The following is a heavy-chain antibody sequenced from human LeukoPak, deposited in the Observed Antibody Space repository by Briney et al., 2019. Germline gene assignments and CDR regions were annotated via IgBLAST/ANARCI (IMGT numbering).Heavy chain of an antibody. CDR2: INAGNGNT. D-gene: IGHD1/OR15-1a*01. J-gene: IGHJ4*02. V-gene: IGHV1-3*01. CDR3: ARDRRQGGTTLDY. Sequence: ASVKVSCKASGYTFTSYAMHWVRQAPGQRLEWMGWINAGNGNTKYSQKFQGRVTITRDTSASTAYMELSSLRSEDTAVYYCARDRRQGGTTLDYWGQGTLVTVSS. CDR1: GYTFTSYA.